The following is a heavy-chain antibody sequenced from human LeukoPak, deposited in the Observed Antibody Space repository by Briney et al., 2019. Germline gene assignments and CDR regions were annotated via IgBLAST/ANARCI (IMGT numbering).Heavy chain of an antibody. CDR3: ARDLVAWSGYSTYYYGMDV. J-gene: IGHJ6*02. CDR1: GFTLSSNY. Sequence: GGSLRLSCAASGFTLSSNYMSWVRQAPGKGLEWGSVIYSGGSTYYADSVNGRFTISRHTSKNTLYLQMNSLRAEDTAVYYCARDLVAWSGYSTYYYGMDVWGQGTTVTVSS. CDR2: IYSGGST. D-gene: IGHD3-3*01. V-gene: IGHV3-53*04.